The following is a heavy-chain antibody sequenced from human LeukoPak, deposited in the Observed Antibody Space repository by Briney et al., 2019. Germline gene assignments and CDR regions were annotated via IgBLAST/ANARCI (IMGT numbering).Heavy chain of an antibody. CDR3: ARFIAEYYYYGMDV. CDR1: GFTFSSYS. V-gene: IGHV3-21*01. Sequence: GGSLRLSCAASGFTFSSYSMNWVRQAPGKGLEWVSSISSSSSYIYYADSVKGRFTISRDNAKNSLYLQMNSLRAEDTAVYYCARFIAEYYYYGMDVWGQGTTVTVSS. D-gene: IGHD6-13*01. CDR2: ISSSSSYI. J-gene: IGHJ6*02.